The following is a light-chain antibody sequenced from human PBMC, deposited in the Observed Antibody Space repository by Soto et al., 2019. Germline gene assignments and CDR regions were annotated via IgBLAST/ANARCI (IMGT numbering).Light chain of an antibody. CDR1: NSDIGGYNY. CDR3: SSYRSVGTIV. Sequence: QSVLTQPASVSGSPGQSITISRTGTNSDIGGYNYVSWYQQHPGKAPKVIIYEVINRPSGVSNRFSGSKSVNAAYLTISGLQAQEDADYYCSSYRSVGTIVFGTGTKVTVL. CDR2: EVI. V-gene: IGLV2-14*01. J-gene: IGLJ1*01.